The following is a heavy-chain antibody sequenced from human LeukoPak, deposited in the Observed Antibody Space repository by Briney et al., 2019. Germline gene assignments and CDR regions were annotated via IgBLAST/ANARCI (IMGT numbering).Heavy chain of an antibody. J-gene: IGHJ4*02. V-gene: IGHV5-51*01. CDR3: ARPKDGGVFDY. CDR2: IYPGDSDT. CDR1: GSIFTSYW. Sequence: GASLQISCEGSGSIFTSYWIGWGRQLPGKGLEWMGIIYPGDSDTRYSPSFQGQVTISADKSISTAYLQWSSLRASDTAMYYCARPKDGGVFDYWGQGTLVTVSS. D-gene: IGHD3-16*01.